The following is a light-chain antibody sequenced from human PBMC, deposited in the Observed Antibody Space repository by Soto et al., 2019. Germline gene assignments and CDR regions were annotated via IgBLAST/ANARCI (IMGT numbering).Light chain of an antibody. CDR1: SIDVGFYDL. CDR2: EGS. J-gene: IGLJ1*01. CDR3: CAYAGSVTLFV. V-gene: IGLV2-23*01. Sequence: QSALTQPASVSGSPGQSVTISCTGTSIDVGFYDLVSWYQQYPGKAPKLIIYEGSRRPSGVSNRFSGSKSGNTAYLTITGLQAEDEAAYYCCAYAGSVTLFVFPAGTKVTVL.